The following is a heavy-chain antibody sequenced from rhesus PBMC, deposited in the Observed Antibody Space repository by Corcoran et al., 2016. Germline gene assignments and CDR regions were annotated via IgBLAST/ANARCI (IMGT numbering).Heavy chain of an antibody. CDR2: IYGSGSTT. V-gene: IGHV4-169*02. CDR3: ASQGGYWSDYYDY. J-gene: IGHJ4*01. Sequence: QLQLQESGPGLVKPSETLSVTCAVFGGYISSNYCTWIRQPPGTGMEWIVRIYGSGSTTNYNPSLKSGVTLSVDTSKNQLSLKLSSVTAADTAVYYCASQGGYWSDYYDYWGQGVLVTVSS. CDR1: GGYISSNY. D-gene: IGHD3-22*01.